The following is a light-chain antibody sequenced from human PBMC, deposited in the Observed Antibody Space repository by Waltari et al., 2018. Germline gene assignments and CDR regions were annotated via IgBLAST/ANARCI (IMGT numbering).Light chain of an antibody. CDR1: NSDVGTHNL. CDR3: CSYAGSSTYVL. CDR2: EGS. Sequence: QSALTQPASVSGSLGPPITISCTGANSDVGTHNLVSWYQQHPGKAPKLMIYEGSKRPSGVSNRFSGSQSGNTASLTISGLQAEDDGDYYCCSYAGSSTYVLFGGGTKLTVL. J-gene: IGLJ2*01. V-gene: IGLV2-23*01.